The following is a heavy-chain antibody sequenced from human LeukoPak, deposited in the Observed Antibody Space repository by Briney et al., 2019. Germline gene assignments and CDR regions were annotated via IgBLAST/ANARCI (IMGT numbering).Heavy chain of an antibody. V-gene: IGHV1-69*05. D-gene: IGHD2-15*01. CDR1: GYTFTGYY. J-gene: IGHJ6*03. CDR3: AQTDCSGGSCYSDYYYYMDV. CDR2: IIPIFGTA. Sequence: ASVKVSCKASGYTFTGYYMHWVRQAPGQGLEWMGRIIPIFGTANYAQKFQGRVTITTDESTSTAYMELSSLRSEDTAVYYCAQTDCSGGSCYSDYYYYMDVWGKGTTVTVSS.